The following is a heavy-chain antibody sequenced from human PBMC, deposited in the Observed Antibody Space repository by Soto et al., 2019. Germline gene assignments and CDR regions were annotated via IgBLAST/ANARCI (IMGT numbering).Heavy chain of an antibody. J-gene: IGHJ6*02. V-gene: IGHV1-69*06. Sequence: GASVKVSCKASGGTFSSYAISWVRQAPGQGLEWMGGIIPIFGTANYAQKFQGRVTITADKSTSTAYTELSSLRSEDTAVYYCARDRGSGWYPGDYYYGMDVWGQGTTVTVSS. D-gene: IGHD6-19*01. CDR1: GGTFSSYA. CDR2: IIPIFGTA. CDR3: ARDRGSGWYPGDYYYGMDV.